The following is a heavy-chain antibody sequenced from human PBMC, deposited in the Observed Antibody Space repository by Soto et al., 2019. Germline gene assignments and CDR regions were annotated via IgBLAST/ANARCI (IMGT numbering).Heavy chain of an antibody. CDR2: ISGSGGST. CDR1: GFTFSSYA. J-gene: IGHJ5*02. CDR3: AKSQDDFWSGYFNWFDP. Sequence: PGGSLRLSCAASGFTFSSYAMSWVRQAPGKGLEWVSAISGSGGSTYYADSVKGRFTISRDNSKNTLYLQMNSLRAEDTAVYYCAKSQDDFWSGYFNWFDPWGQGTLVTVSS. D-gene: IGHD3-3*01. V-gene: IGHV3-23*01.